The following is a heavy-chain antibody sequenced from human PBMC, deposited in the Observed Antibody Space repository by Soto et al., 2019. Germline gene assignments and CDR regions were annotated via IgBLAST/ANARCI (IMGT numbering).Heavy chain of an antibody. CDR1: GFTFSSYW. J-gene: IGHJ4*02. Sequence: WGSLRLSCAASGFTFSSYWMSWVRQAPGKGLEWVANIKQDGSEKDYVDSVKGRFTISRDNAKNSLYLQMNILRAEDTAVYYCATEVYSGYHEFDYWGQGALVTVSS. D-gene: IGHD5-12*01. CDR3: ATEVYSGYHEFDY. CDR2: IKQDGSEK. V-gene: IGHV3-7*04.